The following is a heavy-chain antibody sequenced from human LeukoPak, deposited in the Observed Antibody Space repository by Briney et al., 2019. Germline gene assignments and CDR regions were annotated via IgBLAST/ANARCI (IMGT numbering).Heavy chain of an antibody. CDR1: GYTFTSYD. D-gene: IGHD6-19*01. CDR2: MNPNSGNT. J-gene: IGHJ3*02. Sequence: GASVKVSCKASGYTFTSYDINWVRQATGQGLEWMGWMNPNSGNTGYAQKFQGRVTMIRNTSISTAYMELSSLRSEDTAVYYCASLGQWLVDDAFDIWGQGTMVTVSS. CDR3: ASLGQWLVDDAFDI. V-gene: IGHV1-8*01.